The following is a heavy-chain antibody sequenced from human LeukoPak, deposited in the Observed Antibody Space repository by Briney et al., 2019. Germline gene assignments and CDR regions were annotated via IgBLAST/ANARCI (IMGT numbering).Heavy chain of an antibody. J-gene: IGHJ5*02. CDR1: GGSISSSIYY. CDR2: IYYSGST. V-gene: IGHV4-39*01. CDR3: ARGYYNSRTNWFDP. Sequence: SETLSLTCTVSGGSISSSIYYWGWIRQPPGKGLEWIGSIYYSGSTYYNPSLKSRVTISVDTSKNQFSLKLSSVTAADTAVYYCARGYYNSRTNWFDPWGQGTLVTVSS. D-gene: IGHD3-22*01.